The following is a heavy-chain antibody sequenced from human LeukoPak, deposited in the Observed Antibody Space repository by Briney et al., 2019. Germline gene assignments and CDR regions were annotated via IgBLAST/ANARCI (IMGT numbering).Heavy chain of an antibody. CDR2: ISDYNGNT. V-gene: IGHV1-18*01. J-gene: IGHJ4*02. Sequence: ASVKVSCKASGYTFTSYGISWVRQAPGQGLEWMGWISDYNGNTNYAQKLQGRVTMTTDTSTSTAYMELRSLRSDDTAVYYCARAVNYDEALDFDYWGQGTLVTVSS. CDR3: ARAVNYDEALDFDY. D-gene: IGHD3-22*01. CDR1: GYTFTSYG.